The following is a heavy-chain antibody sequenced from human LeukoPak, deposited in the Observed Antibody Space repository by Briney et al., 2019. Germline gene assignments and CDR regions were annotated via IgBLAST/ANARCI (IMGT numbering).Heavy chain of an antibody. CDR2: IKQDGSEK. D-gene: IGHD3-16*01. CDR1: GFTFSSYW. J-gene: IGHJ3*02. CDR3: ARDRAFGGVIGAFDI. Sequence: GGSLRLSCAASGFTFSSYWMSWVRQAPGKGLEWVANIKQDGSEKYYVDSVKGGFTISRDNAKNSLYLQMNSLRAEDTAVYYCARDRAFGGVIGAFDIWGQGTMVTVSS. V-gene: IGHV3-7*01.